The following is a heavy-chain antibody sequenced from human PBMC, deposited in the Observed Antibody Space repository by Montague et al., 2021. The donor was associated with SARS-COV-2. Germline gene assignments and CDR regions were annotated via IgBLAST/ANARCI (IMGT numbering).Heavy chain of an antibody. V-gene: IGHV4-59*02. D-gene: IGHD1-14*01. CDR3: ARETMTADAFDI. Sequence: SETLSLTCTVSGASVSSSDWGWIRQSPGKGLEWFGYFYSVGSTDYNPSLKSRVTISRDTSKNQFSLKVMSVTAADTAIYYCARETMTADAFDIWGQGKMVTVSS. J-gene: IGHJ3*02. CDR2: FYSVGST. CDR1: GASVSSSD.